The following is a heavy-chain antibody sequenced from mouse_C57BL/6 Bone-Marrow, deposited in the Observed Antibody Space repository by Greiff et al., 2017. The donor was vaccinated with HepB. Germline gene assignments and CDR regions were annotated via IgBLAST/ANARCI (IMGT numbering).Heavy chain of an antibody. CDR2: ISSGSSTI. Sequence: EVKLVESGGGLVKPGGSLKLSCAASGFPFSDYGMHWVRQAPEKGLEWVAYISSGSSTIYYADTVKGRFTISRDNAKNTLFLQMTSLRSEDTAMYYCAPDYYGSSSAWFAYWGQGTLVTVSA. CDR1: GFPFSDYG. CDR3: APDYYGSSSAWFAY. V-gene: IGHV5-17*01. D-gene: IGHD1-1*01. J-gene: IGHJ3*01.